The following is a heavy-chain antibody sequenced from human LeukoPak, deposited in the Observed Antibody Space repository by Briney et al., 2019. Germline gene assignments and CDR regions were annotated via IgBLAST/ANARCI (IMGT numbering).Heavy chain of an antibody. CDR2: INTNTGNP. CDR1: GYTFTSYA. CDR3: ARRYDSSGRSYFDY. V-gene: IGHV7-4-1*02. Sequence: ASVKVSCKASGYTFTSYAMNWVRQAPGQGLEWVGWINTNTGNPTYAQGFTGRFVFSLDTSVSTAYLQISSLKAEDTAVYYCARRYDSSGRSYFDYWGQGTLVTVSS. D-gene: IGHD3-22*01. J-gene: IGHJ4*02.